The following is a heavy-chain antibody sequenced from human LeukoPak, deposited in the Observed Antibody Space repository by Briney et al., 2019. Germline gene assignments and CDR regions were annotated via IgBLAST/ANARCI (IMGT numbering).Heavy chain of an antibody. J-gene: IGHJ6*03. CDR1: GFTFSSYS. CDR3: AREEYYDFWSGYYDPPYYYYMDV. Sequence: GGSQRLSCAASGFTFSSYSMNWVRQAPGKGLEWVSSISSSSSYIYYADSVKGRFTISRDNAKNSLYLQMNSLRAEDTAVYYCAREEYYDFWSGYYDPPYYYYMDVWGKGTTVTVSS. D-gene: IGHD3-3*01. CDR2: ISSSSSYI. V-gene: IGHV3-21*01.